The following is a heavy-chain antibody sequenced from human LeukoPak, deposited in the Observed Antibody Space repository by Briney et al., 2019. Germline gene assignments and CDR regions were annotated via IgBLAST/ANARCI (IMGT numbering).Heavy chain of an antibody. CDR3: ARQTRGLNWFDP. D-gene: IGHD3/OR15-3a*01. Sequence: SETLSLTCTVSGGSISSYYWSWIRQPPGKGLEWIGYIYYSGSTNYNPSLKSRVTISVDTPKNQFSLKLSSVTAADTAMYYCARQTRGLNWFDPWGQGTLVTVSS. CDR2: IYYSGST. J-gene: IGHJ5*02. V-gene: IGHV4-59*08. CDR1: GGSISSYY.